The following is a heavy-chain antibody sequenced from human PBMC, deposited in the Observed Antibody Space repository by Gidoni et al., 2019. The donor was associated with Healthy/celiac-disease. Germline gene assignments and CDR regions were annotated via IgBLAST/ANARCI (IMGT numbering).Heavy chain of an antibody. Sequence: QVTLMESGPVLVKPTETLTLTCTVSGFSLSNARMGVSWIRQPPGKALEWLAHIFSNDEKPYSTSLKSRLNISKDASKSQVVLTMTNMDPVDTATYYCARVAEGFEDRRVFSYYYYDIDVWGKGTTVTVSS. D-gene: IGHD3-10*01. V-gene: IGHV2-26*01. CDR1: GFSLSNARMG. CDR3: ARVAEGFEDRRVFSYYYYDIDV. J-gene: IGHJ6*03. CDR2: IFSNDEK.